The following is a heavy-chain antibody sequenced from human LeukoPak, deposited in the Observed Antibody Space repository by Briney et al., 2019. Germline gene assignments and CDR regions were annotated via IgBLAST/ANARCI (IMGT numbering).Heavy chain of an antibody. CDR2: ISSSISTI. J-gene: IGHJ4*02. CDR1: GFTFSSYS. D-gene: IGHD4-17*01. Sequence: GGSLRLSCAASGFTFSSYSMNWVRQGPGQGLEWVSYISSSISTIYYADSVKGRFTISRDNAKNSLYLQRNSLRDEDTAVYYCARVFDYGEDWGQGTLVTVSS. V-gene: IGHV3-48*02. CDR3: ARVFDYGED.